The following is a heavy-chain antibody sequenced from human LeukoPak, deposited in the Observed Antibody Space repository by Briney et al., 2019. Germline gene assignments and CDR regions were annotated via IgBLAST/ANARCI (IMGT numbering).Heavy chain of an antibody. V-gene: IGHV1-18*01. J-gene: IGHJ4*02. Sequence: ASVKASCKASGGTFSSYAITWVRQAPGQGLEWMGRFSPYNGNTYYSQRFQGRVTISKDTSTGTAYMDLRNMRDDDTAMYYCARNGRVRRVVKDLFEYWGQGTLVAVSS. D-gene: IGHD3-10*01. CDR3: ARNGRVRRVVKDLFEY. CDR1: GGTFSSYA. CDR2: FSPYNGNT.